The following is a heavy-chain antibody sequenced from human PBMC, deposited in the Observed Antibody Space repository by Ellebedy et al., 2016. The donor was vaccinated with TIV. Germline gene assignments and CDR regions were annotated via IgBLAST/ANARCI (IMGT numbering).Heavy chain of an antibody. D-gene: IGHD2-2*01. V-gene: IGHV3-11*01. CDR3: AREQCTSISCYLDQ. J-gene: IGHJ4*02. Sequence: GESLKISXAASIIISSDSYMTWIRQAPGKGLEWISYISSSGDNIYYADSVKGRFTISRDNAINSLYLHMNSLRSEDTAIYYCAREQCTSISCYLDQWGQGTLVTVSS. CDR1: IIISSDSY. CDR2: ISSSGDNI.